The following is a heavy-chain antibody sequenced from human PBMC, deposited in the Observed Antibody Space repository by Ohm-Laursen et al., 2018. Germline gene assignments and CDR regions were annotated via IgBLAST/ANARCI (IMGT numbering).Heavy chain of an antibody. V-gene: IGHV3-21*04. J-gene: IGHJ4*02. CDR1: GFTFSSYS. D-gene: IGHD3-16*01. Sequence: SLRLSCTASGFTFSSYSMNWVRQAPGKGLEWVSSISTSSSYIYYADSVKGRFTISRDNAKNSLYLQMNSLRAEDTAVYYCARVRRWYYFDYWGQGTLVTVSS. CDR2: ISTSSSYI. CDR3: ARVRRWYYFDY.